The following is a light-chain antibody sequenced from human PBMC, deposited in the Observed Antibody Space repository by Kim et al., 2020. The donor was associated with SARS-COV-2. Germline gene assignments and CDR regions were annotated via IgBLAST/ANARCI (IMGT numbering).Light chain of an antibody. CDR1: QTVLYTSNHKNS. V-gene: IGKV4-1*01. CDR3: QQYYSTPPS. CDR2: WAS. J-gene: IGKJ2*03. Sequence: AALNCKSSQTVLYTSNHKNSLAWYQQKPGQAPKLLIYWASSRESGVSDRFSGSGSETDFTLTISGLQAEDVAVYYCQQYYSTPPSFGQGTKLEI.